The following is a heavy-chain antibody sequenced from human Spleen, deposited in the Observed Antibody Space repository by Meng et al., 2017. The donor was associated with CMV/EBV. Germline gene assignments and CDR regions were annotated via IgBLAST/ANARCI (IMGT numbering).Heavy chain of an antibody. CDR2: IYHSGSA. J-gene: IGHJ4*02. V-gene: IGHV4-38-2*02. D-gene: IGHD6-13*01. CDR1: GYSISSGFH. CDR3: ARSMVAAGTLDY. Sequence: SETLSLTCTVSGYSISSGFHWGWIRQPPGKGLEWIGEIYHSGSANCNPSLKSRVTMSVDESKNQFSLKLGSVTAADTAVYYCARSMVAAGTLDYWGQGTLVTVSS.